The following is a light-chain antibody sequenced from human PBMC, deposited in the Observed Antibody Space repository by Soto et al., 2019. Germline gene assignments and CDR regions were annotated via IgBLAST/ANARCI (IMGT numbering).Light chain of an antibody. CDR1: QSISSS. CDR3: QQYNNWPPG. CDR2: GAS. V-gene: IGKV3D-15*01. Sequence: EIVLTQSPGILSLSPGEIASLSFGASQSISSSFLAWYQQKPGQAPRLLIYGASSRATGIPDRFSGTGSGTEFTLTISSLQSEDFAVYYCQQYNNWPPGFGGGTKVDIK. J-gene: IGKJ4*01.